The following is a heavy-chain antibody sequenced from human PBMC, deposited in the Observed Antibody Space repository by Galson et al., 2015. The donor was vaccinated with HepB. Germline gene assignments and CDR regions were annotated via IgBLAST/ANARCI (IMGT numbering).Heavy chain of an antibody. D-gene: IGHD2/OR15-2a*01. CDR1: GYSFTSYW. CDR2: IYPGDSDT. V-gene: IGHV5-51*01. CDR3: TRQEGAFKNYYYGMDV. J-gene: IGHJ6*02. Sequence: QSGAEVKKPGESLKISCKGSGYSFTSYWIGWVRQMPGKGLEWMGIIYPGDSDTRYSPSFQGQVTISADKSISTAYLQWSSLKASDTAMYYCTRQEGAFKNYYYGMDVWGQGTTVTVSS.